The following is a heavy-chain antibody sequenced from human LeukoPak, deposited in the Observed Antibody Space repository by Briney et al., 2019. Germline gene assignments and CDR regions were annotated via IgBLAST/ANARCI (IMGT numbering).Heavy chain of an antibody. CDR3: ARGIIGGHDFDY. Sequence: SETLSLTCTVSGGSISSYYWSWIRQPPGKGLEWIGCIYYSGSTNYNPSLKSRVTISVDTSKNQFTLKLSSVTAADTAVYYCARGIIGGHDFDYWGQGTLVTVSS. CDR2: IYYSGST. CDR1: GGSISSYY. J-gene: IGHJ4*02. D-gene: IGHD3-10*01. V-gene: IGHV4-59*01.